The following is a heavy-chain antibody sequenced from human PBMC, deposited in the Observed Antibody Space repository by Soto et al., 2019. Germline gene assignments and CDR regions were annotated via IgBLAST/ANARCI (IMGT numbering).Heavy chain of an antibody. CDR1: GYSFTSYW. CDR2: IDPSDSYT. J-gene: IGHJ3*02. CDR3: ARHASITMVRGVIITVAFDI. V-gene: IGHV5-10-1*01. D-gene: IGHD3-10*01. Sequence: GESLKISCKGSGYSFTSYWISWVRQMPGKVLEWMGRIDPSDSYTNYSPSFQGHVTISADKSISTAYLQWSSLKASDTAMYYCARHASITMVRGVIITVAFDIWGQGXMVTV.